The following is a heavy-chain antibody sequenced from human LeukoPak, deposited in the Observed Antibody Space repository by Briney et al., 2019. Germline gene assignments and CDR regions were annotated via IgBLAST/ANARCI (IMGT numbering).Heavy chain of an antibody. CDR2: IYYSGST. CDR3: AIEYSYGYGGIFY. CDR1: GGSISNSSYY. D-gene: IGHD5-18*01. V-gene: IGHV4-39*07. J-gene: IGHJ4*02. Sequence: SETLSLTCTVSGGSISNSSYYWGWIRQPPGKGLEWIGSIYYSGSTYYNPSLKSRVTISVDTSKNQFSLRLSSVTAADTAAYFCAIEYSYGYGGIFYWGPGTRVTVSS.